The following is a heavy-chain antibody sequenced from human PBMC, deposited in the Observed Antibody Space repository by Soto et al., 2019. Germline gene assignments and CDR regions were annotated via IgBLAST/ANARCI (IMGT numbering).Heavy chain of an antibody. CDR3: ARLLVVTATNDY. D-gene: IGHD2-21*02. CDR2: IDPSDSYT. CDR1: GCSFTSYW. Sequence: GESLKISCKGSGCSFTSYWISWVRQMPGKGLEWMGRIDPSDSYTNYSPSFQGHVTISADKSISTAYLQWSSLKASDTAMYYCARLLVVTATNDYWGQGTLVTVSS. J-gene: IGHJ4*02. V-gene: IGHV5-10-1*01.